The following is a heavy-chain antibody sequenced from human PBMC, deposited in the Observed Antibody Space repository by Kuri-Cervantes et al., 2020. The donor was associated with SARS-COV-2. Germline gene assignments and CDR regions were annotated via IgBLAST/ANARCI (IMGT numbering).Heavy chain of an antibody. CDR3: ARDRGPGQLLYSAFRWFDP. D-gene: IGHD2-2*02. Sequence: SVKVSCKASGGTFSSYAISWVRQAPGQGLEWMGGIIPIFGTANYAQKFQGSVTITTDESTSTAYMELSSLRSEDTAVYYCARDRGPGQLLYSAFRWFDPWGQGTLVTVSS. V-gene: IGHV1-69*05. CDR1: GGTFSSYA. J-gene: IGHJ5*02. CDR2: IIPIFGTA.